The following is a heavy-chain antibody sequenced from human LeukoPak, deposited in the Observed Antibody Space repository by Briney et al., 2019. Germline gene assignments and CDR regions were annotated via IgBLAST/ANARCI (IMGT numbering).Heavy chain of an antibody. CDR1: GFTFSSYG. Sequence: GGSLRLSCAASGFTFSSYGMHWVRQAPGKGLEWVAFIRYDGSNKYYADSVKGRYTISRDNSKNTLYLQMNSLRAEDTAVYYCAKGITATIFRDVYYFDSWGQGTLVTVSS. CDR3: AKGITATIFRDVYYFDS. V-gene: IGHV3-30*02. CDR2: IRYDGSNK. J-gene: IGHJ4*02. D-gene: IGHD5-24*01.